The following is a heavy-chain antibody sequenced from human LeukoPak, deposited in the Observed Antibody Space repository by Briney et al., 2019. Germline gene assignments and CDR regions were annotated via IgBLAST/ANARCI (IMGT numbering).Heavy chain of an antibody. CDR2: ISGSGGST. V-gene: IGHV3-23*01. J-gene: IGHJ4*02. Sequence: GGFLRLSCAASGFTFSSYAMSWVRQAPGKGLEWVSAISGSGGSTYYADSVKGRFTISRDNSKNTLYLQMNSLRAEDTAVYYCAKAHYYDSSGYRVFDYWGQGTLVTVSS. D-gene: IGHD3-22*01. CDR1: GFTFSSYA. CDR3: AKAHYYDSSGYRVFDY.